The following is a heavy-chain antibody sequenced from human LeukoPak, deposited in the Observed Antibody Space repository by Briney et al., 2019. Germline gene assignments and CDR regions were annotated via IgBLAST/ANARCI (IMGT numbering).Heavy chain of an antibody. V-gene: IGHV4-31*03. D-gene: IGHD5-18*01. Sequence: SETLSLTRIVSGGPHSSGGYYWRWIRQHPGKGLEWFGYIYYSGSTYYNPSLKSRVPIPVETSQNQFSLKLSSVTAADRAVDCCSREDGDIGYSYGYFDYWGQGTLVTVSS. CDR2: IYYSGST. J-gene: IGHJ4*02. CDR3: SREDGDIGYSYGYFDY. CDR1: GGPHSSGGYY.